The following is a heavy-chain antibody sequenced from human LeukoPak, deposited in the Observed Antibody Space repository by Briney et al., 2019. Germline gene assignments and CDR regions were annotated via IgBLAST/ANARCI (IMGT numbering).Heavy chain of an antibody. V-gene: IGHV4-34*01. Sequence: KPSETLSLTCAVYGGSFSGYYWSWIRQPPGKGLEWIGEINHSGSTNYNPSLKSRVTISVDTSKNQFSLKLSSVTAADTAVYYCAGGSDSRKVGYWGQGTLVTVSS. CDR1: GGSFSGYY. D-gene: IGHD6-13*01. CDR2: INHSGST. J-gene: IGHJ4*02. CDR3: AGGSDSRKVGY.